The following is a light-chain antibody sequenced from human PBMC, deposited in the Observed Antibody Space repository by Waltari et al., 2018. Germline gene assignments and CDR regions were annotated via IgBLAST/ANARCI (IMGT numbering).Light chain of an antibody. CDR1: QGITNS. J-gene: IGKJ2*01. V-gene: IGKV1-NL1*01. Sequence: DIQMTQSPISLSASVGDRVTITCRASQGITNSLAWYQQKPGQAPELLLSATSRLEGGVPSRFSGSGSGTDYTLTISSLQPEDFATYYCQQYYSTPYTFGQGTRLEIK. CDR3: QQYYSTPYT. CDR2: ATS.